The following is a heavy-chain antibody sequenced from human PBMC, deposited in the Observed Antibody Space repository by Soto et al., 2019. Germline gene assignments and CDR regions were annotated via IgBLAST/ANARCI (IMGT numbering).Heavy chain of an antibody. J-gene: IGHJ4*01. CDR1: GCSVSGSY. D-gene: IGHD2-8*02. Sequence: SVPLSVTCSVSGCSVSGSYLVWILASPGKGLEWLGYVYYTGSTNYSPSLRSRVSISVDTSKNEFSLRLSSVTAADTAVYFCARSVEVPGAHIDYWGHGTQVTVSA. CDR3: ARSVEVPGAHIDY. CDR2: VYYTGST. V-gene: IGHV4-59*02.